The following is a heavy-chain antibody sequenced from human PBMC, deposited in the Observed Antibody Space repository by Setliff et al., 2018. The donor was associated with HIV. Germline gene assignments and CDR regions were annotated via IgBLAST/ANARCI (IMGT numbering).Heavy chain of an antibody. Sequence: PSETLSLTCAVYNGSFSGYYWTWIRQPPGKGLECIGEINHSGSTNYSPSLKSRVTISVDASRNQFSLRLSSVTAADTAVYYCAAWGPRYSYAPYFFDSWGQGTLVTVSS. V-gene: IGHV4-34*01. J-gene: IGHJ4*02. CDR1: NGSFSGYY. CDR2: INHSGST. D-gene: IGHD5-18*01. CDR3: AAWGPRYSYAPYFFDS.